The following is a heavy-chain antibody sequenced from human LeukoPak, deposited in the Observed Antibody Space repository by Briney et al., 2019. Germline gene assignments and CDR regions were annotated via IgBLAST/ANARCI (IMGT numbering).Heavy chain of an antibody. J-gene: IGHJ5*02. CDR2: INHSGST. Sequence: SETLSLTCTVSGDSISGYYWSWIRQPPGKGLEWIGEINHSGSTNYNPSLKSRVTISVDTSKNQFSLKLSSVTAADTAVYYCASLTTVTTPYNWFDPWGQGTLVTVSS. D-gene: IGHD4-4*01. CDR3: ASLTTVTTPYNWFDP. V-gene: IGHV4-34*01. CDR1: GDSISGYY.